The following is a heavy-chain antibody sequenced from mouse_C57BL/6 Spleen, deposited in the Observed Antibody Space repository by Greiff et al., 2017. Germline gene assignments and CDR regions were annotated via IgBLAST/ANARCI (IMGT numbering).Heavy chain of an antibody. CDR2: IYIGNGYT. CDR1: GYTFTSYG. Sequence: VHVKQSGAELVRPGSSVKMSCKTSGYTFTSYGINWVKQRPGQGLEWIGYIYIGNGYTEYNEKFKGKATLTSDTSSSTAYMQLSSLTSEDSAIYFCARVYDGYYNYFDYWGQGTTLTVSS. CDR3: ARVYDGYYNYFDY. J-gene: IGHJ2*01. D-gene: IGHD2-3*01. V-gene: IGHV1-58*01.